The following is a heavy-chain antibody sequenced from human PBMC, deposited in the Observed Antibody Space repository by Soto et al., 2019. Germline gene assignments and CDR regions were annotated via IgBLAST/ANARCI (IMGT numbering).Heavy chain of an antibody. CDR3: ARDTAFINSGFFDA. CDR1: GFTFIDYY. D-gene: IGHD3-22*01. V-gene: IGHV3-11*01. CDR2: ISDSGSGI. Sequence: PWGSLRLSCAASGFTFIDYYINFIRHSPLKGLEWLSYISDSGSGIFYADSVKGRFTISRDSARKSLYLHMNSLRVEDTAVYYCARDTAFINSGFFDAWGQGTLVTVSS. J-gene: IGHJ5*02.